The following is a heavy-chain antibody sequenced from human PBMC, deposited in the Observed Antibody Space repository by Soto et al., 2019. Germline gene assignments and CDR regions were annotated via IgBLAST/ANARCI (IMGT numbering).Heavy chain of an antibody. Sequence: QVQLVESGGGVVQPGRSLRLSCAASGLTFSSYGMHWVRQAPGKGLEWVAIISYDGSNEYYADSVKGRFTISRDNSKNTLYLQMNSLRAEDTAVYYCAKGLGRDYGDYRPNNWFDPWGQGTLVTVSS. V-gene: IGHV3-30*18. CDR3: AKGLGRDYGDYRPNNWFDP. CDR1: GLTFSSYG. J-gene: IGHJ5*02. D-gene: IGHD4-17*01. CDR2: ISYDGSNE.